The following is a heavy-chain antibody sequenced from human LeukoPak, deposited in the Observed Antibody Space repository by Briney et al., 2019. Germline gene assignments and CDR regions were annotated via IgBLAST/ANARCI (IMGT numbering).Heavy chain of an antibody. V-gene: IGHV3-23*01. CDR2: ISSSGGRT. J-gene: IGHJ4*02. D-gene: IGHD2-21*01. CDR3: AKHGGGNLDYFDY. Sequence: GGSLRLSCAASGFTFSSYAMNWVRQAPGKGLEWVSAISSSGGRTYYGGSVKGRFIISRDNSKNALYLQMNSLRAEDTAVYYCAKHGGGNLDYFDYWGQGTLVTVSS. CDR1: GFTFSSYA.